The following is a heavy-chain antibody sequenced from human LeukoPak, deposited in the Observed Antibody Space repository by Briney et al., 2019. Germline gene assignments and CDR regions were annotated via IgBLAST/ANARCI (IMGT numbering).Heavy chain of an antibody. CDR2: ISGSGDNT. Sequence: QTGGSLRLSCAASGFTFSSYAMSWVRQAPGKGLEWVSAISGSGDNTYYADSVKGRFTISRDNSKNTLYLQMNNLRAEDTAVYYCATSPTFDPWGQGTLVTVSS. J-gene: IGHJ5*02. CDR1: GFTFSSYA. V-gene: IGHV3-23*01. CDR3: ATSPTFDP.